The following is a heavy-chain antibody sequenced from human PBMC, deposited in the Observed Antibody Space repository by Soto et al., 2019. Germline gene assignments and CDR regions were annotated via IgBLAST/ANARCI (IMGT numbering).Heavy chain of an antibody. V-gene: IGHV3-30*03. CDR2: ISDDGSNK. D-gene: IGHD6-19*01. J-gene: IGHJ4*02. CDR3: GGGWFWADY. Sequence: QVQLVESGGGVAQPGRSLRLSCAASGFTFSSYGMHWVRQAPGKGLEWVATISDDGSNKYYADSVKGRFTISRDNSKNTLYLQMISLRVEDTAVYYCGGGWFWADYWGQGTLVTVSS. CDR1: GFTFSSYG.